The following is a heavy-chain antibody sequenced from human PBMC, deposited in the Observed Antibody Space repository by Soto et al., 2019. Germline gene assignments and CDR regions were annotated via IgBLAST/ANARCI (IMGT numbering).Heavy chain of an antibody. CDR1: GYTFTSYG. J-gene: IGHJ5*02. CDR2: ISAYNGNT. CDR3: ASDMDTAIRWFDP. V-gene: IGHV1-18*01. D-gene: IGHD5-18*01. Sequence: EASVKVSCKASGYTFTSYGISWVRQAPGQGLEWMGWISAYNGNTNYAQKLQGRVTITRDTSASTAYMELSSLRSEDTAVYYCASDMDTAIRWFDPWGQGTLVTVSS.